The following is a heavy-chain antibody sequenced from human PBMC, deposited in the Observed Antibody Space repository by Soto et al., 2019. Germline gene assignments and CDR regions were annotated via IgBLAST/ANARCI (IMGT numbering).Heavy chain of an antibody. V-gene: IGHV4-31*03. Sequence: SETLSLTCTVSGGSISSGGYYWSWIRQHPGKGLEWIGYIYYSGSTYYNPSLKSRVTISVDTSKNQFSLKLSSVTAADTAVYYCARESSYDFWSGETIYYYYMDVWGKGTTVTVSS. CDR3: ARESSYDFWSGETIYYYYMDV. J-gene: IGHJ6*03. D-gene: IGHD3-3*01. CDR1: GGSISSGGYY. CDR2: IYYSGST.